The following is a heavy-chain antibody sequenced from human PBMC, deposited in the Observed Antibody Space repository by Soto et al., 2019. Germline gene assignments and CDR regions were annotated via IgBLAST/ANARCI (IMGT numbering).Heavy chain of an antibody. CDR3: VRSKGGYSYGTPFDY. CDR2: ISWNSGNI. Sequence: GGSLRLSCAASGFTFDDYAMYWVRQVIGKGLEWVSSISWNSGNIGYADSVKGRFTTSRDNAENSLYLQMNSLRPEDTALYYCVRSKGGYSYGTPFDYWGQGTLVTGSS. V-gene: IGHV3-9*01. CDR1: GFTFDDYA. D-gene: IGHD5-18*01. J-gene: IGHJ4*02.